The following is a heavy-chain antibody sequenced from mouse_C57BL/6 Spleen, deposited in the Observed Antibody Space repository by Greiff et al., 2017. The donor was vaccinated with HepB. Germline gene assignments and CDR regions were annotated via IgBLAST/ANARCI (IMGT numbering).Heavy chain of an antibody. CDR2: IDPSDSYT. CDR3: ARSPGQLRLRSFDY. J-gene: IGHJ2*01. Sequence: QVQLQQSGAELVMPGASVKLSCKASGYTFTSYWMHWVKQRPGQGLEWIGEIDPSDSYTNYNQKFKGKSTLTVDKSSSTAYMQLSSLTSEDSAVYYCARSPGQLRLRSFDYWGQGTTLTVSS. V-gene: IGHV1-69*01. D-gene: IGHD3-2*02. CDR1: GYTFTSYW.